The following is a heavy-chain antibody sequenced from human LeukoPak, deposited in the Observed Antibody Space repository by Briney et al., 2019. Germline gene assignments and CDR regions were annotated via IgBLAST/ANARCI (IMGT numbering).Heavy chain of an antibody. Sequence: SVKVSCKASGGTFSSYTISWVRQAPGQGLKWMGRIIPILGIANYAQKFQGRVTITTDESTSTAYMQLSSLRSEDTAVYYCARARRRFYGSGCYDVWFVPWGQGTLVPVSS. D-gene: IGHD3-10*01. CDR1: GGTFSSYT. CDR2: IIPILGIA. CDR3: ARARRRFYGSGCYDVWFVP. J-gene: IGHJ5*02. V-gene: IGHV1-69*16.